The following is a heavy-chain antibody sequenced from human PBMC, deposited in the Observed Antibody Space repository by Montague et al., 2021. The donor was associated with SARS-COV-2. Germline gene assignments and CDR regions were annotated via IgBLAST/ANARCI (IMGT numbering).Heavy chain of an antibody. V-gene: IGHV4-59*12. CDR1: SGSLSGYY. J-gene: IGHJ4*02. D-gene: IGHD2-8*02. CDR3: ARGTAYDHVYY. CDR2: THYNGTT. Sequence: SETLSLTCTASSGSLSGYYWNWIRQPPGKGLEWIGFTHYNGTTKYNPSLKSRLNMSLDTSKNHFSLTLNSVTAADTAIYYCARGTAYDHVYYWGQGAPVTVAS.